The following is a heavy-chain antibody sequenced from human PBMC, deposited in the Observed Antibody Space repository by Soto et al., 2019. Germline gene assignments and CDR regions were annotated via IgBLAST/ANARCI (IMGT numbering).Heavy chain of an antibody. V-gene: IGHV3-30*03. D-gene: IGHD3-16*01. CDR3: ARGGRGLRGAFDV. Sequence: QELLVESGGGVVQPGRSLRLSCAASGFTFSSFAMHWVSQAPGKGLEWVSVISFNGLSQFYPDSIRGRFTIYRDYSKNTLYLQLDSLRPDDTAVYYCARGGRGLRGAFDVWGQGTEVSVS. CDR2: ISFNGLSQ. J-gene: IGHJ3*01. CDR1: GFTFSSFA.